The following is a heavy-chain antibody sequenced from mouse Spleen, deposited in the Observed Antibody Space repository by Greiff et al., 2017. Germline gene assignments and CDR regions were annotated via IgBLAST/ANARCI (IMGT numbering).Heavy chain of an antibody. CDR1: GFAFSSYD. CDR3: ARQNTYYFDY. CDR2: INSNGGST. V-gene: IGHV5-6-2*01. J-gene: IGHJ2*01. Sequence: DVKLVESGGGLVKPGGSLKLSCAASGFAFSSYDMSWVRQTPEKRLEWVAAINSNGGSTYYPDTVKDRFTISRDNAKNTLYLQMSSLRSEDTALYYCARQNTYYFDYWGQGTTLTVSS.